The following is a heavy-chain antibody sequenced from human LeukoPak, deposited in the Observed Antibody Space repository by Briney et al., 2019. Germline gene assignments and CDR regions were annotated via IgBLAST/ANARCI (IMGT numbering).Heavy chain of an antibody. CDR3: AREGGYKSDRDAFDI. CDR2: IIPIFGTA. V-gene: IGHV1-69*13. D-gene: IGHD5-24*01. J-gene: IGHJ3*02. Sequence: EASVKVSCKASGGTSSSYAISWVRQAPGQGLEWMGGIIPIFGTANYAQKFQGRVTITADESTSTAYMELSSLRSEDTAVYYCAREGGYKSDRDAFDIWGQGTMVTVSS. CDR1: GGTSSSYA.